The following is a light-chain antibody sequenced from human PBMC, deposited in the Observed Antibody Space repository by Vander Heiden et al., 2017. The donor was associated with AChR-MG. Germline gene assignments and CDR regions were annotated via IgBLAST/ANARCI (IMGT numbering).Light chain of an antibody. V-gene: IGKV1-27*01. CDR2: AAS. CDR3: QKYNSALWT. Sequence: DIQMTPSPSSLSASVGDRVTITCRASEGIINYLAWYQQKPGKVPKPLIYAASTLQSGVPSRFSGSGSGTDFTLTISSLQPEDVATYYCQKYNSALWTFGQGTKVEIK. CDR1: EGIINY. J-gene: IGKJ1*01.